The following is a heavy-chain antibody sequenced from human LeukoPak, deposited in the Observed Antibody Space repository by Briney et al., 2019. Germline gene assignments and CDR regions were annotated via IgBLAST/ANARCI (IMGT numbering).Heavy chain of an antibody. D-gene: IGHD2-2*01. V-gene: IGHV3-21*05. J-gene: IGHJ4*02. CDR1: GFTFSRYA. Sequence: PGGSLRLSCAASGFTFSRYAMNWVRQAPGKGLEWVSYINTDSSDIHYADSVKGRFTISRDNARNTLYLQLSSLRAEDSGVYYCASATCQPGLIESWGQGTLVTLCS. CDR3: ASATCQPGLIES. CDR2: INTDSSDI.